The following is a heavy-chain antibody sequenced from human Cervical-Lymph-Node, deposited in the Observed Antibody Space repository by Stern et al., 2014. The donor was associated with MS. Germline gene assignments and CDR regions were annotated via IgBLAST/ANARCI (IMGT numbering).Heavy chain of an antibody. Sequence: EDQLVESGGGLVKPGGSLRLACTASGFPFSFFSMNWVRQAPGKGLKWVSLMFTGGAAYYADSVKGRFTISRDDSKKTVHLQMNSLRVDDTAVYYCARGNYGDFLLDYWGQGTLVTVSS. D-gene: IGHD4-17*01. J-gene: IGHJ4*02. V-gene: IGHV3-66*02. CDR1: GFPFSFFS. CDR3: ARGNYGDFLLDY. CDR2: MFTGGAA.